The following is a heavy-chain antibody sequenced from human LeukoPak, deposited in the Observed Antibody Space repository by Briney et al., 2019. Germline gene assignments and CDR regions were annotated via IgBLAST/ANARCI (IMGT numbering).Heavy chain of an antibody. V-gene: IGHV1-69*05. J-gene: IGHJ6*03. D-gene: IGHD3-3*01. CDR3: ARVGPGGYDFWSGYSSTRIYYMDV. Sequence: ASVKVSCKASGGTFSSYAISWVRQAPGQGLGWMGGIIPIFGTANYAQKFQGRVTITTDESTSTAYMELSSLRSEDTAVYYCARVGPGGYDFWSGYSSTRIYYMDVWGKGTTVTVSS. CDR2: IIPIFGTA. CDR1: GGTFSSYA.